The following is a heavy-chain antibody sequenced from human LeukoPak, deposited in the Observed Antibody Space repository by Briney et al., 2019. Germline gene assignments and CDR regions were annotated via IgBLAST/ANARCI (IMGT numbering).Heavy chain of an antibody. J-gene: IGHJ4*02. D-gene: IGHD6-19*01. V-gene: IGHV4-39*07. Sequence: SETLSLTCTVSGGSISSSSYYWGWIRQPPGKGLEWIGSIYYSGSTYYNPSLKSRVTISVDTSKNQFSLKLSSVTAADTAVYYCARVPYSSGWEGGDYFDYWGQGTLVTVSS. CDR1: GGSISSSSYY. CDR3: ARVPYSSGWEGGDYFDY. CDR2: IYYSGST.